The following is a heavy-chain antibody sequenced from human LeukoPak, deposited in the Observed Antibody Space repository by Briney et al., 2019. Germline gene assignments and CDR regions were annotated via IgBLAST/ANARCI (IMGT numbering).Heavy chain of an antibody. CDR3: ARDAIAARLFDY. D-gene: IGHD6-6*01. CDR1: GYTFTGYY. CDR2: INPNSGGT. Sequence: ASVKVSCKASGYTFTGYYMHWVRQAPGQGLEWMGWINPNSGGTNYAQKFQGRVTITADESTSTAYMELSSLRSEDTAVYYCARDAIAARLFDYWGQGTLFAVSS. V-gene: IGHV1-2*02. J-gene: IGHJ4*02.